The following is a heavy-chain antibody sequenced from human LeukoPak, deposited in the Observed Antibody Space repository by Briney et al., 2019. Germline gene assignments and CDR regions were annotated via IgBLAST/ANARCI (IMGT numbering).Heavy chain of an antibody. D-gene: IGHD4-17*01. CDR3: AKSGYGDYVDWYFDL. CDR1: GFAFSSYA. J-gene: IGHJ2*01. Sequence: GGSLRLSCAASGFAFSSYAMNWVRQAPGKGLEWVSAISDSGDSTYYADSVKGRFTISRDNSKNTLYLQMNSLRAGDTAVYYCAKSGYGDYVDWYFDLWGRGTLVTVSS. V-gene: IGHV3-23*01. CDR2: ISDSGDST.